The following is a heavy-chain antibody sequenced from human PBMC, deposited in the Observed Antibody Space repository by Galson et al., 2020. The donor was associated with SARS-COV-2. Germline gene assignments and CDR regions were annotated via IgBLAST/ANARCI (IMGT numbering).Heavy chain of an antibody. Sequence: SQTLSLTCTVSGGSISSYYWSWIRQPAGRGLEWIGRIYSSGSTNYNPSLKSRVTMSVDTSKNQFSLKLSSVTAADTAVYYCARWHSSSLFDPWGQGTLVTVSS. CDR2: IYSSGST. CDR3: ARWHSSSLFDP. D-gene: IGHD6-13*01. CDR1: GGSISSYY. V-gene: IGHV4-4*07. J-gene: IGHJ5*02.